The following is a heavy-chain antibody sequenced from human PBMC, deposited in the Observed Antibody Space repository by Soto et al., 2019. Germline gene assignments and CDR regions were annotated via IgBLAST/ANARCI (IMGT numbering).Heavy chain of an antibody. J-gene: IGHJ4*02. D-gene: IGHD5-12*01. CDR3: AKDGGDGYNYAFDY. CDR1: GFTFDDYA. V-gene: IGHV3-9*01. CDR2: ISWNSGSI. Sequence: DVQLVESGGGLVQPGRSLRLSCAGSGFTFDDYAMHWVRQAPGKGLEWVSGISWNSGSIDYADSVKGRFTISRDNAKNSLYLQMNSLRAEDTALYYCAKDGGDGYNYAFDYWGQGTLVTVSS.